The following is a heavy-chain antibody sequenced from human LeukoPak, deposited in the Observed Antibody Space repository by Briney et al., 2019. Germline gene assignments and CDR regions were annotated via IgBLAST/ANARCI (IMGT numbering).Heavy chain of an antibody. CDR2: IKQDGSQT. J-gene: IGHJ5*02. V-gene: IGHV3-7*05. CDR3: ARERAGSSLEGNWLDP. D-gene: IGHD3-3*01. Sequence: GGSLRLSCAASGFTFRSYWMSWVRQAPGKGLEWVANIKQDGSQTAYVESVKGRFTISRDNAKNSVDLQMNSLRAEDTAVYYCARERAGSSLEGNWLDPWGQGTRVSVSS. CDR1: GFTFRSYW.